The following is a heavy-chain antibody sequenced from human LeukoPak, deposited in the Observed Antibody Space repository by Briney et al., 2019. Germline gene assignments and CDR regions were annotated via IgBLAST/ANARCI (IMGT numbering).Heavy chain of an antibody. CDR1: GGSFSGYY. Sequence: SETLSLTCAVYGGSFSGYYWSWIRQPPGKGLEWIGEINHSGSTNYNPSLKSRVTISVYTSKNQFSLKLSSVTAADTAVYYCARGFGYGYFPSWFDPWGQGTLVTVSS. CDR2: INHSGST. V-gene: IGHV4-34*01. J-gene: IGHJ5*02. CDR3: ARGFGYGYFPSWFDP. D-gene: IGHD5-18*01.